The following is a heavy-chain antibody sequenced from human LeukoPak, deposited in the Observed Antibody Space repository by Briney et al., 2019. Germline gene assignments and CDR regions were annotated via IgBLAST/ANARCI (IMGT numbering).Heavy chain of an antibody. CDR3: ARDWGSSSWYSDAFDI. D-gene: IGHD6-13*01. CDR1: GGSISSYY. J-gene: IGHJ3*02. CDR2: IYTSGST. Sequence: SETLSLTCTVSGGSISSYYWSWIRQPPGKGLEWIGRIYTSGSTNYNPSLKSRVTMSVDTSKNQFSLKLSSVTAADTAVYYCARDWGSSSWYSDAFDIWGQGTMVTVSS. V-gene: IGHV4-4*07.